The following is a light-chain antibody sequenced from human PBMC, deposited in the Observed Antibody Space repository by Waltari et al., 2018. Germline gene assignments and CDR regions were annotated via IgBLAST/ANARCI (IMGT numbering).Light chain of an antibody. CDR1: SSDVGGYTY. CDR3: SSYTSSSTSYV. CDR2: DVS. Sequence: QSALTQPASVSGSPGQSITISCTGPSSDVGGYTYVSWYQQHPGMAPKLMIFDVSNRPSGVSNRFSGSKSGNTASLTISGLQAEDEADYYCSSYTSSSTSYVFGTGTKVTVL. J-gene: IGLJ1*01. V-gene: IGLV2-14*03.